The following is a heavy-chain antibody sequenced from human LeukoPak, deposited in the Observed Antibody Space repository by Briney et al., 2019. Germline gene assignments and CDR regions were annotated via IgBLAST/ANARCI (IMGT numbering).Heavy chain of an antibody. Sequence: GGSLGLSCAASGFTFSSYDMHWVRQATGKGLEWVSAIGTAGDTYYPGSVKGRFTISRENAKNSLYLQMNSLRAGDTAVYYCAGSGYSSGWYAFDIWGQGTMVTVSS. CDR3: AGSGYSSGWYAFDI. J-gene: IGHJ3*02. CDR2: IGTAGDT. D-gene: IGHD6-19*01. CDR1: GFTFSSYD. V-gene: IGHV3-13*04.